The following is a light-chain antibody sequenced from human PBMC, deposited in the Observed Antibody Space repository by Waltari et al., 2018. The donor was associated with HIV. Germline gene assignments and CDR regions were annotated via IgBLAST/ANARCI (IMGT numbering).Light chain of an antibody. CDR3: LQDGSFPLT. CDR1: QGIGND. CDR2: AAS. Sequence: IQMPQSPSSLSASVGDRVTITCRASQGIGNDLGWYQQKSGRAPKVLIYAASNLQSGVPSRFSGSRSGTDFTLTISSLQPEDSATYYCLQDGSFPLTFGPGTKVDV. V-gene: IGKV1-6*01. J-gene: IGKJ3*01.